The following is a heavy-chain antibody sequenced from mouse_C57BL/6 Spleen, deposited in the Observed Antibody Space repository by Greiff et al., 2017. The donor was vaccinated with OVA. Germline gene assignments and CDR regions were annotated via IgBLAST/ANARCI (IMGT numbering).Heavy chain of an antibody. V-gene: IGHV3-6*01. CDR2: ISYDGSN. J-gene: IGHJ3*01. CDR1: GYSITSGYY. CDR3: ARERGYVNFAY. D-gene: IGHD2-10*02. Sequence: ESGPGLVKPSQSLSLTCSVTGYSITSGYYWNWIRQFPGNKLEWMGYISYDGSNNYNPSLKNRISITRDTSKNQFFLKLNSVTTEDTATYYCARERGYVNFAYWGQGTLVTVSA.